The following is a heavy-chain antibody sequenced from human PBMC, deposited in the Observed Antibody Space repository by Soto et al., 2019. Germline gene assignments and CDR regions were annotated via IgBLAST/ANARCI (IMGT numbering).Heavy chain of an antibody. V-gene: IGHV4-59*08. D-gene: IGHD3-10*01. CDR2: IYYSGST. CDR3: ARRPGFGHAFDI. CDR1: GGSISSYY. Sequence: SETLSLTCTVSGGSISSYYWTWIRQPPGKGLEWIGYIYYSGSTNYNPSLKRRVTISVDTSKNQFSLKLSSVTAADTAVYYCARRPGFGHAFDIWGQGTMVTVSS. J-gene: IGHJ3*02.